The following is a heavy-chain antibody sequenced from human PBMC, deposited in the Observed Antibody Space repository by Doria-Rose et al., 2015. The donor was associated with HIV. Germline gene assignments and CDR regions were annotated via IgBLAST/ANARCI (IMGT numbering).Heavy chain of an antibody. D-gene: IGHD6-13*01. Sequence: SGPVLVKPTETLTLTCTVSGVSLSSPGMGVSWIRQPPGQALEWLAYIFSDDERSYQTSLKSRLTISRGTSKSQVVLTMTDMDPVDTATYYCARIKSSRWHHKYHFDFWGQGTLVIVSA. CDR3: ARIKSSRWHHKYHFDF. CDR1: GVSLSSPGMG. V-gene: IGHV2-26*01. CDR2: IFSDDER. J-gene: IGHJ4*02.